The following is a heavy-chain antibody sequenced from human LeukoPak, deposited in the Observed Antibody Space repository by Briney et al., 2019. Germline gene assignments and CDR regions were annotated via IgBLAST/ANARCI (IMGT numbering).Heavy chain of an antibody. CDR2: INPNSGDT. CDR1: GYTFTGYY. V-gene: IGHV1-2*02. D-gene: IGHD3-16*01. Sequence: ASVRVSCTASGYTFTGYYIHWVRQAPGQGREWMGWINPNSGDTHYTQTFQERVSMTRATSISTAYMELSRLRSDDTAVYYCASRLAWGSPINWLDPWGQGTPVTVSS. CDR3: ASRLAWGSPINWLDP. J-gene: IGHJ5*02.